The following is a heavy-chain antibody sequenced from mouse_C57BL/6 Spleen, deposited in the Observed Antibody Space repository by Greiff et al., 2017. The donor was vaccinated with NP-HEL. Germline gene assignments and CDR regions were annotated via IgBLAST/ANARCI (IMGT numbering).Heavy chain of an antibody. CDR1: GFNIKNTY. J-gene: IGHJ4*01. V-gene: IGHV14-3*01. Sequence: DVQLQESVAELVRPGASVKLSCTASGFNIKNTYMHWVKQRPEQGLEWIGRIDPANGNTKYAPKFQGKATITADTSSNTAYLQLSSLTSEDTAIYYCASPIYYYGSSYVDYAMDYWGQGTSVTVSS. D-gene: IGHD1-1*01. CDR3: ASPIYYYGSSYVDYAMDY. CDR2: IDPANGNT.